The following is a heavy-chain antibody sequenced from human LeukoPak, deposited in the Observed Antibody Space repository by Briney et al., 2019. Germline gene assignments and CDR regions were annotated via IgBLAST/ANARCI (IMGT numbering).Heavy chain of an antibody. CDR3: ARDGDMVRGVY. CDR1: GGTFSSYA. J-gene: IGHJ4*02. CDR2: IIPILGIA. V-gene: IGHV1-69*04. Sequence: ASVKVSCKASGGTFSSYAISWVRQAPGQGLEWMGRIIPILGIANYARKFQGRVTITADKSTSTAYMELSSLRSEDTAVYYCARDGDMVRGVYWGQGTLVTVSS. D-gene: IGHD3-10*01.